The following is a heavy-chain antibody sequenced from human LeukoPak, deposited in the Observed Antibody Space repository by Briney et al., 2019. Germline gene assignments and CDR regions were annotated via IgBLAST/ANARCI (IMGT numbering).Heavy chain of an antibody. CDR1: GFTFSSYG. V-gene: IGHV3-30*02. Sequence: GGSLRLSCAASGFTFSSYGMHWVRQAPGKGLEWVAFIRYDGSNKYYADSVKGRFTISRDNSKNSLDLQMNRLRGDDTALYFCVRDSRPGGDMGLYHNFDLWGLGTLVTVSS. D-gene: IGHD3-16*01. J-gene: IGHJ4*02. CDR2: IRYDGSNK. CDR3: VRDSRPGGDMGLYHNFDL.